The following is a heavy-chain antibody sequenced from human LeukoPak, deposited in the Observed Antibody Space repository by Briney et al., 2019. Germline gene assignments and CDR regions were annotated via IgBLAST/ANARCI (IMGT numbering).Heavy chain of an antibody. D-gene: IGHD2-21*02. CDR3: ARETYCGGDCYVQYYFDY. J-gene: IGHJ4*02. CDR2: ISGSSSYI. Sequence: GGSLRLSCAASGFTFSSYSMNWVRQAPGKGLEWVSSISGSSSYIYYADSVKGRFTISSDNAKNSLHLQMNSLRAEDTAVYYCARETYCGGDCYVQYYFDYWGQGTLVTVSS. CDR1: GFTFSSYS. V-gene: IGHV3-21*01.